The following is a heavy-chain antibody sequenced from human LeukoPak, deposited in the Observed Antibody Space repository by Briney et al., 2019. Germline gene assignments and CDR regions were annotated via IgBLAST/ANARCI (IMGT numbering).Heavy chain of an antibody. CDR1: GGSISGSY. J-gene: IGHJ4*02. CDR3: ARFKSGPGCSNASCTDFDY. D-gene: IGHD2-2*01. CDR2: IYYSGST. V-gene: IGHV4-59*08. Sequence: PSETLSLTCTVSGGSISGSYWSWIRQPPGKGLEWIGYIYYSGSTNYNPSLKSRVTISVDTSKNQFSLKVRSVTAADTAVYYCARFKSGPGCSNASCTDFDYWGQGTLVTVSS.